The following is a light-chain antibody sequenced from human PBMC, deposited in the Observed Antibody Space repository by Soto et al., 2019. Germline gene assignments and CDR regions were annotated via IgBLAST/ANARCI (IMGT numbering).Light chain of an antibody. CDR1: QSISSW. CDR2: DAS. J-gene: IGKJ1*01. V-gene: IGKV1-5*01. CDR3: QQYYTYPWT. Sequence: MTQSPATLSVSPGEGATLSCRASQSISSWLAWYQQKPGKAPKLLISDASSLETGVPSRFSGSGSGTEFTLTINSLQPDDFATYYCQQYYTYPWTFGQGTKVDIK.